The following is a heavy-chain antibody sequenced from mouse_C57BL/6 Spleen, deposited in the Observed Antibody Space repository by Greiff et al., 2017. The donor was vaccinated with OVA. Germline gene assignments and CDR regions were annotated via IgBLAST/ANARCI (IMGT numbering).Heavy chain of an antibody. V-gene: IGHV1-15*01. J-gene: IGHJ2*01. CDR2: IDPETGGT. CDR3: TRYPYGTYFDY. Sequence: QVQLQQSGAELVRPGASVTLSCKASGYTFTDYEMHWVKQTPVHGLEWIGAIDPETGGTAYNQKFKGKAILTADKSSSTAYMELRSLTSEDSAVYYCTRYPYGTYFDYWGQGTTLTVSS. D-gene: IGHD2-1*01. CDR1: GYTFTDYE.